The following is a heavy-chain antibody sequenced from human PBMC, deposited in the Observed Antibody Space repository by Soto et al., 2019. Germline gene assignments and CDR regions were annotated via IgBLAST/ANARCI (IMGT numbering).Heavy chain of an antibody. CDR1: GGSISSGGYS. J-gene: IGHJ4*02. V-gene: IGHV4-30-2*01. Sequence: QLQLQESASGLVKPSQTLSVTCAVSGGSISSGGYSWNWIRQPPGKGREWIGYIYHGGSAYYHPSLXSXVAXAVDRSKNQFSLKLTSVTAADTAVYYCARTIAVSGVGGFDYWGQGTLVTVSS. D-gene: IGHD6-19*01. CDR3: ARTIAVSGVGGFDY. CDR2: IYHGGSA.